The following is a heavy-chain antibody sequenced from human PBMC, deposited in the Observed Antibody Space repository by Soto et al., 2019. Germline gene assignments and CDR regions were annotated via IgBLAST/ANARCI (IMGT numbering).Heavy chain of an antibody. Sequence: KASETLSLTCTVSGGSISSSSYYWGWIRQPPGKGLEWIESIYYSGSTYYNPSLKSRVTISVDTSKNQFSLKLSSVTAADTAVYYCARPGENWNYFDYWGQGTLVTVSS. V-gene: IGHV4-39*01. D-gene: IGHD3-16*01. J-gene: IGHJ4*02. CDR3: ARPGENWNYFDY. CDR2: IYYSGST. CDR1: GGSISSSSYY.